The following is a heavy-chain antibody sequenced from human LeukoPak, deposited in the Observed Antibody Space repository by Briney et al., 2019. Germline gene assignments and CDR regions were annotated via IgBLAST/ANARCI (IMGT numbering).Heavy chain of an antibody. CDR3: ARDLGGLRN. Sequence: SETLSLTCTVSGGSISSGGYYWSWIRQHPGKGLEWIGYIYYSGSACYNPSLKSRVIISVDTSKNQFSLRLSSVTAADTAVYYCARDLGGLRNWGQGTLVTVSS. D-gene: IGHD3-10*01. J-gene: IGHJ4*02. CDR2: IYYSGSA. CDR1: GGSISSGGYY. V-gene: IGHV4-31*03.